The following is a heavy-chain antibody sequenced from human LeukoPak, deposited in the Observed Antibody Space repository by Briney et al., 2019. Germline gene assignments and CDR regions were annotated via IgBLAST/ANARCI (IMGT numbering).Heavy chain of an antibody. D-gene: IGHD3-3*01. CDR3: AKLESPYYYAMDV. V-gene: IGHV4-39*07. CDR1: GGSISTSDHF. CDR2: IYYSGST. J-gene: IGHJ6*02. Sequence: SETLSLTCSVSGGSISTSDHFWGWIRQPPGKNLEWIGSIYYSGSTYYSSSLRSRITISVDMSKNQFSLKLTSVTAADTALYYCAKLESPYYYAMDVWGQGTTVTVSS.